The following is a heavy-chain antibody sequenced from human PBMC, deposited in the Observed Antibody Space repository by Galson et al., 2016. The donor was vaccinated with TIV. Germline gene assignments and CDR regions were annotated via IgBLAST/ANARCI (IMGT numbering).Heavy chain of an antibody. CDR1: GYTFIRYG. J-gene: IGHJ4*02. D-gene: IGHD2-2*03. V-gene: IGHV1-18*01. CDR2: ISTFNDNT. CDR3: ARDRLDIVAVPPGIKLGF. Sequence: SVKVSCKASGYTFIRYGISWVRQAPGRGLEWMGWISTFNDNTKYAQKFQGRVTMTTDTSTSTVSMELRSLRSDDTAVYYCARDRLDIVAVPPGIKLGFWGQGTLVTVSS.